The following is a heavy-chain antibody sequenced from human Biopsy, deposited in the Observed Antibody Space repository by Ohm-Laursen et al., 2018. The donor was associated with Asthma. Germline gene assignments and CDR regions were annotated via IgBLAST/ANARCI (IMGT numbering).Heavy chain of an antibody. Sequence: ASVKVSCKASGGMFGNYAISWVRQAPGLGLEWMGGIIPIFGTANYAQKFQGRVTITADESTSTAYMELSSLRSEDTAVYYCARERIAARQRRYYFDYWGQGTLVTVSS. CDR1: GGMFGNYA. D-gene: IGHD6-6*01. J-gene: IGHJ4*02. CDR3: ARERIAARQRRYYFDY. V-gene: IGHV1-69*13. CDR2: IIPIFGTA.